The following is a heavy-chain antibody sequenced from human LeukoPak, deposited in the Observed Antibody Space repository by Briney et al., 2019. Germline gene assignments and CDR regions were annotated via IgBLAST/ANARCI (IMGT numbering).Heavy chain of an antibody. J-gene: IGHJ4*02. CDR2: IIPILGIA. V-gene: IGHV1-69*04. CDR3: ARDGGTDIVATYGY. D-gene: IGHD5-12*01. Sequence: GSSVKVSCKASGGTFSSYAISWVRQAPGQGLEWMGRIIPILGIANYAQKFQGRVTITADKSTSTAYMELSSLRSEDTAVYYCARDGGTDIVATYGYWGQGTLVTVS. CDR1: GGTFSSYA.